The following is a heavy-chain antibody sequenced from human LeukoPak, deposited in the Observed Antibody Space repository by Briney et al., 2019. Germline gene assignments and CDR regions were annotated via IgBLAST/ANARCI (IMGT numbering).Heavy chain of an antibody. CDR3: ARVYPLRVPAALDY. CDR1: GFTFSSYG. D-gene: IGHD2-2*01. CDR2: ITYDGVNK. Sequence: GRSLRLSCAASGFTFSSYGMHWVRQAPGKGLQWVAVITYDGVNKYYADSVRGRFTISRDNSKNTLYLQMNSLRAEDTAVYFCARVYPLRVPAALDYWGQGTLVTVSS. J-gene: IGHJ4*02. V-gene: IGHV3-30*03.